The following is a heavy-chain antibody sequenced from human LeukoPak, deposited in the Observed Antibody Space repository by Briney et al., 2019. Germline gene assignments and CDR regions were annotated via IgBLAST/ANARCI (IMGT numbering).Heavy chain of an antibody. J-gene: IGHJ4*02. D-gene: IGHD3-16*02. CDR3: AKIRLRLGELSSTQDDY. V-gene: IGHV3-23*01. Sequence: GGSLRLSCAASGFTFSSYAMSWVRQAPGEGLEWVSAISGSGGSTYYADSVKGRFTISRDNSKNTLYLQMNSLRAEDTAVYYCAKIRLRLGELSSTQDDYWGQGTRVTVSS. CDR2: ISGSGGST. CDR1: GFTFSSYA.